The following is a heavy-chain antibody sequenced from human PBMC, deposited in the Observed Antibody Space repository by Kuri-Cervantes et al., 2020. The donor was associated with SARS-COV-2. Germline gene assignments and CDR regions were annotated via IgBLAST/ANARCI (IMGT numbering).Heavy chain of an antibody. CDR1: GFTFSSYG. CDR2: ISGSGGST. Sequence: GESLKISCAASGFTFSSYGMHWVRQAPGKGLEWVSAISGSGGSTYYADSVKGRFTISRDNSKNTLYLQMNSLRAEDTAVYYCAKRGGYCSSTSCYTRWYYFDYWGQGTLVTVSS. D-gene: IGHD2-2*02. CDR3: AKRGGYCSSTSCYTRWYYFDY. J-gene: IGHJ4*02. V-gene: IGHV3-23*01.